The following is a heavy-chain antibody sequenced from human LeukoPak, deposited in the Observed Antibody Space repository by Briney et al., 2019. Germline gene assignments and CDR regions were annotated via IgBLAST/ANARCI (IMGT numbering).Heavy chain of an antibody. CDR3: ARRVAVWFEP. CDR1: GASISDYY. CDR2: VYYSGTT. D-gene: IGHD2-21*01. Sequence: SETLSLTFSVSGASISDYYWTWIRQSPVKGLEWIGYVYYSGTTIYNPSLKSRLAMSPDTSMNQFSLSLKSVTAADTAVYYCARRVAVWFEPWGQGTLVTVSS. J-gene: IGHJ5*02. V-gene: IGHV4-59*08.